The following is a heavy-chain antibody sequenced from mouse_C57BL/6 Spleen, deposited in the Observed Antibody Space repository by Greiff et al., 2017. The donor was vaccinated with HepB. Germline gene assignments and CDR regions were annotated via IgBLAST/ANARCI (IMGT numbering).Heavy chain of an antibody. CDR2: ISDGGSYT. Sequence: EVKLMESGGGLVKPGGSLKLSCAASGFTFSSYAMSWVRQTPEKRLEWVATISDGGSYTYYPDNVKGRFTISRDNAKNNLYLQMSHLKSEDTAMYYCARDRVDVVTTVFDYWGQGTTLTVSS. J-gene: IGHJ2*01. V-gene: IGHV5-4*01. D-gene: IGHD2-2*01. CDR1: GFTFSSYA. CDR3: ARDRVDVVTTVFDY.